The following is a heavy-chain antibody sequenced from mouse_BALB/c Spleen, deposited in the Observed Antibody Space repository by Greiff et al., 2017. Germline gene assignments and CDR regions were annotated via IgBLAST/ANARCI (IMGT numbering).Heavy chain of an antibody. Sequence: EVHLVESGPELMKPGASVKISCKASGYSFTSYYMHWVKQSHGKSLEWIGYIDPFNGGTSYNQKFKGKATLTVDKSSSTAYMHLSSLTSEDSAVYYCAIYYGSSYDWYFDVWGAGTTVTVSS. J-gene: IGHJ1*01. CDR3: AIYYGSSYDWYFDV. CDR1: GYSFTSYY. CDR2: IDPFNGGT. D-gene: IGHD1-1*01. V-gene: IGHV1S135*01.